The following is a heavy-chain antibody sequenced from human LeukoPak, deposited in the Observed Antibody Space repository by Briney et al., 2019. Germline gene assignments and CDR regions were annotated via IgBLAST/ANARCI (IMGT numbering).Heavy chain of an antibody. V-gene: IGHV3-23*01. CDR1: GFTFSNYD. CDR3: AKVPYYDFWSGYFDY. CDR2: LSGSGGST. J-gene: IGHJ4*02. D-gene: IGHD3-3*01. Sequence: GGSLRLSCAASGFTFSNYDMSWVRQAPGKGLEWVSALSGSGGSTYYADSVKGRFTISRDNSKNTLYLQMNSLRVEDTAVYYCAKVPYYDFWSGYFDYWGQGTLVTVSS.